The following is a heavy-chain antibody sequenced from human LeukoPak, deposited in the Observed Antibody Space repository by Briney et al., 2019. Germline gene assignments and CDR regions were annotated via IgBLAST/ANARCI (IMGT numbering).Heavy chain of an antibody. CDR3: ARRRWFGRYLYMDV. V-gene: IGHV4-39*07. D-gene: IGHD3-10*01. J-gene: IGHJ6*03. CDR1: GGSITSSSYY. CDR2: IYTSGST. Sequence: PSETLSLTCAVYGGSITSSSYYWGWIRQPPGKGLQWIGRIYTSGSTNYNPSLKSRVTMSVDTSKNQFSLKLSSVTAADTAVYYCARRRWFGRYLYMDVWGKGTTVTISS.